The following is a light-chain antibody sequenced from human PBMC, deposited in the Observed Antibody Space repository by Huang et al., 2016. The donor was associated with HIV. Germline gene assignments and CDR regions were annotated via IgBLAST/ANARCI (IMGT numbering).Light chain of an antibody. CDR2: AS. CDR1: QSVGNS. V-gene: IGKV1-39*01. CDR3: QQSYISPWT. J-gene: IGKJ1*01. Sequence: DIQMTPSPSSLSASVGDRVTITCRTSQSVGNSLNWYQQKPGKAPELLIYASSLQAWVSSRFSGSGSGTDFTLIISSLQPEDFATYYCQQSYISPWTFGQGTKVDLK.